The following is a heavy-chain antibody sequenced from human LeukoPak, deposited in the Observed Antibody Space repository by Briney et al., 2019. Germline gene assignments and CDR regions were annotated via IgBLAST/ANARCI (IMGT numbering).Heavy chain of an antibody. CDR3: ASIADIAAPGSDY. CDR2: TYYRSKWYN. D-gene: IGHD6-13*01. V-gene: IGHV6-1*01. CDR1: GDSVSRNSAA. Sequence: SQTLSLTCAISGDSVSRNSAAWNWVRQSPSRGLEWLGRTYYRSKWYNDYAVSVKSRITINPDTSKNQFSLQLNSVTPEDTAVYYCASIADIAAPGSDYWGQGTLVTVSS. J-gene: IGHJ4*02.